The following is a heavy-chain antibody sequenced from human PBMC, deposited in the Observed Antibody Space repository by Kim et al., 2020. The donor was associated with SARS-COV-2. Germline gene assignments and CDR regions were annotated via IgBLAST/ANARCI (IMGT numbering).Heavy chain of an antibody. J-gene: IGHJ4*02. D-gene: IGHD1-1*01. V-gene: IGHV4-31*03. Sequence: SETLSLTCTVSGGSISSGGYYWSWIRQHPGKGLEWIGYIYYSGSTYYNPSLKSRVTISVDTSKNQFSLKLSSVTAADTAVYYCARDEEDVHGIDYWGQGTLVTVSS. CDR1: GGSISSGGYY. CDR2: IYYSGST. CDR3: ARDEEDVHGIDY.